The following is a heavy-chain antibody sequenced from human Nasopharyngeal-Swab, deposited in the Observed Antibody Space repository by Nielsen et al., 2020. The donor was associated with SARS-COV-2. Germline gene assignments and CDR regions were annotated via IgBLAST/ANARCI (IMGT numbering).Heavy chain of an antibody. CDR2: IYNSGST. V-gene: IGHV4-59*01. J-gene: IGHJ4*02. CDR1: GGFISSYY. Sequence: SETLSLTCTVSGGFISSYYWSWIRQPPGKGLEWIAYIYNSGSTDYNPSLKSRVSISVDTSKNQFSLRPSSVTAADTAVYYCARTGYSASSQYYFDYWGQGTLVTVSS. D-gene: IGHD1-26*01. CDR3: ARTGYSASSQYYFDY.